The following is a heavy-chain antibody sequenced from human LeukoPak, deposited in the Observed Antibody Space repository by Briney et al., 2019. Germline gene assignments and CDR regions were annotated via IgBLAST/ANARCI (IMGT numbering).Heavy chain of an antibody. V-gene: IGHV3-43D*03. Sequence: GGSLRLSCAASGFTFDDYAMHWVRQAPGKGPEWVSHISWDGGSSYYADSVKGRFTISRDNSKNSLHLQMNSLRAEDTALYYCAKDIRGSTSWYGLDYWGQGTLVTVSS. CDR2: ISWDGGSS. CDR3: AKDIRGSTSWYGLDY. D-gene: IGHD6-13*01. CDR1: GFTFDDYA. J-gene: IGHJ4*02.